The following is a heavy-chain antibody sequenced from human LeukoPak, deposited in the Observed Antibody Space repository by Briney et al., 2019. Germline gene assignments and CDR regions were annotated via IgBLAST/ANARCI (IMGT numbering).Heavy chain of an antibody. D-gene: IGHD3-22*01. CDR3: AKSSYYDSSGYYREYYFDY. CDR1: GFTFSSYA. V-gene: IGHV3-23*01. J-gene: IGHJ4*02. Sequence: GGSLRLSCAASGFTFSSYAMSWVRQAPGKGLEWVSSVSGSGGSTYYADPVKGRFTISRDNSKSTLFLQMNSLRAEDTAVYYCAKSSYYDSSGYYREYYFDYWGQGTLVTVSS. CDR2: VSGSGGST.